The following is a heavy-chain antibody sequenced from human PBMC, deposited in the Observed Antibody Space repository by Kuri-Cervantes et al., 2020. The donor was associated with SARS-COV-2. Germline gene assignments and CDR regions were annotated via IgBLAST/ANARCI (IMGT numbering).Heavy chain of an antibody. CDR2: IKQDGSEK. CDR3: AKETALRFLDGFDY. CDR1: GFTFSSYW. V-gene: IGHV3-7*03. Sequence: GESLKISCAASGFTFSSYWMSWVRQAPGKGLEWVANIKQDGSEKYYVDSVKGRFTISRDNAKNSLYLQMNSLRAEDTAVYYCAKETALRFLDGFDYWGQGTLVTVSS. D-gene: IGHD3-3*01. J-gene: IGHJ4*02.